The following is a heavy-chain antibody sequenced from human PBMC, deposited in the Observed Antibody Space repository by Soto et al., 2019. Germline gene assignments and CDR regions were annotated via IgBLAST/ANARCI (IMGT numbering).Heavy chain of an antibody. V-gene: IGHV1-3*01. J-gene: IGHJ6*02. CDR2: INAGNGNT. CDR1: GYTFTSYA. CDR3: ARVQLELQFLERHPMAF. Sequence: GASVKVSCKASGYTFTSYAMHWVRQAPGQRLEWMGWINAGNGNTKYSQKFQGRVTITRDTSASTAYMELSSLRSEDTAVYYCARVQLELQFLERHPMAFWGQGTTVTVSS. D-gene: IGHD3-3*01.